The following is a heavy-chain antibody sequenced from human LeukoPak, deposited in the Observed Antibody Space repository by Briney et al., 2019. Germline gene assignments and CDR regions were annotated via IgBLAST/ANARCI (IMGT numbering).Heavy chain of an antibody. Sequence: ASVKVSCKASGYTFTGYYMHWVRQAPGQGLEWMGWINPNSGGTHYAQKFQGRVTMTRDTSISTAYMELSRLRSDDTAVYYCARGRVGQQLVLNYWGQGTLVTVSS. D-gene: IGHD6-13*01. CDR1: GYTFTGYY. CDR2: INPNSGGT. V-gene: IGHV1-2*02. J-gene: IGHJ4*02. CDR3: ARGRVGQQLVLNY.